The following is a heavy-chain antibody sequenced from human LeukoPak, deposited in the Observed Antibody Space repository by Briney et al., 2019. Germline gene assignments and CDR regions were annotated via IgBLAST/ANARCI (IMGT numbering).Heavy chain of an antibody. CDR3: ARTLYSSSWFDP. CDR1: GFTFSSYW. CDR2: INSDGSST. J-gene: IGHJ5*02. D-gene: IGHD6-13*01. V-gene: IGHV3-74*01. Sequence: PGGSLGLSCAASGFTFSSYWMHWVRQVPGKGLVWVSRINSDGSSTSYADSVKGRFTISRDNAKNTLYLQMNSLRAEDTAVYYCARTLYSSSWFDPWGQGTLVTVSS.